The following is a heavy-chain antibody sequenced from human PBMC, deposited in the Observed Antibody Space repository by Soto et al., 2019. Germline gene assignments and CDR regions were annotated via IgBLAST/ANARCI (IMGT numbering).Heavy chain of an antibody. D-gene: IGHD3-16*01. CDR3: AKGGGGTFDA. CDR2: ISGDGGGS. Sequence: GGSLRLSCAASGFTFSSYAMNWVRLAPGKGLEWVSTISGDGGGSYYADSVKGRFIISRDNSKNTLYLQVNSLRVEDTAVYYRAKGGGGTFDAWGQGTLVTVSS. CDR1: GFTFSSYA. J-gene: IGHJ5*02. V-gene: IGHV3-23*01.